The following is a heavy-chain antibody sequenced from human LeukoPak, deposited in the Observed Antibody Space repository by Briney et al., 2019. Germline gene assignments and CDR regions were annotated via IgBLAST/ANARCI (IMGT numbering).Heavy chain of an antibody. Sequence: PGGSLRLSCAASGFTFSSYWMHWVRQVPGKGLVWVARINPGGSSITYADSVKGRFTISRDNAKNTLYLQMDSLRAEDTCVYYCARSNQADDYWGQGTLVTVSS. CDR1: GFTFSSYW. J-gene: IGHJ4*02. D-gene: IGHD1-14*01. CDR2: INPGGSSI. V-gene: IGHV3-74*01. CDR3: ARSNQADDY.